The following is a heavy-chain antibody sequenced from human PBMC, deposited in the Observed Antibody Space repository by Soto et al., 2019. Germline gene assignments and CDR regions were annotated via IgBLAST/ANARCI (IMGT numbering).Heavy chain of an antibody. J-gene: IGHJ6*02. CDR2: IYYSGST. CDR1: GGSISSYY. D-gene: IGHD2-15*01. CDR3: ARDYRRYCSGGSCYSYYYYGTDV. Sequence: SEPLSLTCTVSGGSISSYYWSWIRQPPGKGLEWIGYIYYSGSTNYNPSLKSRVTISVDTSKNQFSLKLSSVTAADTAVYYCARDYRRYCSGGSCYSYYYYGTDVWGQGTTVTVSS. V-gene: IGHV4-59*01.